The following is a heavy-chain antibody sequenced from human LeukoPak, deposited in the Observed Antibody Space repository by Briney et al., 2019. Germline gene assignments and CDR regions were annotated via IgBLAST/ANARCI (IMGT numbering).Heavy chain of an antibody. CDR1: GFTFDDYA. Sequence: GGSLRLSCAASGFTFDDYAMHWVRQAPGKGLEWVSLISGDGGSTCYADSVKGRFTISRDNSKNSLYLQMNSLRTEDTALYYCAKDSSYCGGDCYSNWFDPWGQGTLVTVSS. J-gene: IGHJ5*02. CDR2: ISGDGGST. CDR3: AKDSSYCGGDCYSNWFDP. D-gene: IGHD2-21*02. V-gene: IGHV3-43*02.